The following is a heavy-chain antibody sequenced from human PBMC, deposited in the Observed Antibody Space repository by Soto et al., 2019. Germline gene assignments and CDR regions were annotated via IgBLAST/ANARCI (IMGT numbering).Heavy chain of an antibody. J-gene: IGHJ4*02. CDR3: LHKGYCSGGSCHRGLDY. CDR2: IIPIFGTA. V-gene: IGHV1-69*01. D-gene: IGHD2-15*01. CDR1: GVTFSSYA. Sequence: QVQLVQSGAEVKKPGSSVKVSCKASGVTFSSYAISWVRQAPGQGLEWMGGIIPIFGTANYAQKFQGRVTITADESTSTAYMELSSLRSEDTAVYYCLHKGYCSGGSCHRGLDYWGQGTLVTVSS.